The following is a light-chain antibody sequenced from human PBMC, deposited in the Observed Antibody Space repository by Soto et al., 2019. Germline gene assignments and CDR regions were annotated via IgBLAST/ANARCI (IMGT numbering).Light chain of an antibody. J-gene: IGKJ1*01. CDR2: AAS. CDR3: QQYDNWWT. V-gene: IGKV3-15*01. Sequence: EIVMTQSPATLSVSPGERATLCCRASQSVSSNLAWYQQKPGQAPRVLIYAASTRATGIPDRFSGSGSGTEITLTISSLHSEDFGVYYCQQYDNWWTFGQGTKVDIK. CDR1: QSVSSN.